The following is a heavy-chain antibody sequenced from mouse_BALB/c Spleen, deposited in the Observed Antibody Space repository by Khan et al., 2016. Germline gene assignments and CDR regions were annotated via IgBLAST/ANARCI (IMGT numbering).Heavy chain of an antibody. CDR2: INPDSSKI. J-gene: IGHJ2*01. V-gene: IGHV4-1*02. Sequence: EVKLQESGGGLVQPGGSLKLSCAASGFDFSRYWMTWVRQAPGKGLEWIGEINPDSSKINYTPSLKDKVIMSRDNDKNTLYLHMSKLKSEDTALYYCCSLSYYCFVYYWCQGTTLTVSS. D-gene: IGHD1-1*01. CDR1: GFDFSRYW. CDR3: CSLSYYCFVYY.